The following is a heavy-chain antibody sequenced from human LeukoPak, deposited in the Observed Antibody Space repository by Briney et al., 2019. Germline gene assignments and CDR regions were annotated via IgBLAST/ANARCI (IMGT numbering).Heavy chain of an antibody. CDR3: AKSGYNRFDY. D-gene: IGHD5-24*01. CDR2: ISGSGSGGST. CDR1: GFTFSSSA. J-gene: IGHJ4*02. Sequence: PGGSLRLSCAASGFTFSSSAMSWVRQAPGKGLEWVSNISGSGSGGSTYYADSVKDRFTISRDNSKNTLYLQMNSLRAEDTAVYYCAKSGYNRFDYWGQGTLVTVSS. V-gene: IGHV3-23*01.